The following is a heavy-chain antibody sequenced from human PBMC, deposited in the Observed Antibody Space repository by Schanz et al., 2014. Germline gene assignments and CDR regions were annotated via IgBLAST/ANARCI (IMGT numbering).Heavy chain of an antibody. D-gene: IGHD3-10*01. J-gene: IGHJ4*02. CDR2: ICSRRTV. CDR1: GFTFSDYC. V-gene: IGHV3-11*04. Sequence: VQLVESGGGVVQPGRSLRLSCAASGFTFSDYCMVWIRQAPGKGLEWVSYICSRRTVKYADSVKGRFTISRDNAKSSLYLQMNSLRAEDTAVYYCARVRTIYGSGAMGYWGQGTLVTVSS. CDR3: ARVRTIYGSGAMGY.